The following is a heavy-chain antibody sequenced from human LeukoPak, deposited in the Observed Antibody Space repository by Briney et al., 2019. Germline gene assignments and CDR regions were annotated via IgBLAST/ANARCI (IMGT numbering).Heavy chain of an antibody. CDR1: GFTFSSYS. CDR3: ARDYSAYYYYMYV. D-gene: IGHD2-21*01. Sequence: GGSLRLSCAASGFTFSSYSMNWVRQAPGKGLEWVSYISSSSSTIYYADSVKGRFTISRDNAKNSLYLQMNSLRAEDTAVYYCARDYSAYYYYMYVWGKGTTVTVSS. CDR2: ISSSSSTI. J-gene: IGHJ6*03. V-gene: IGHV3-48*01.